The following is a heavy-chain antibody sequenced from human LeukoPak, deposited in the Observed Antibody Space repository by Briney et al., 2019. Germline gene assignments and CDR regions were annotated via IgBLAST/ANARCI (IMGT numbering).Heavy chain of an antibody. V-gene: IGHV3-23*01. J-gene: IGHJ4*02. Sequence: GGSLTLSCAASEFTCTSYAMSWVRPAPGKGLEWVSVISGSGGSTYYADSVKGRFTISRDNSKNTLYLQMNSLRAEDTAVYYCAKDNEAVVAATSDYWGQGTLVTVSS. CDR1: EFTCTSYA. CDR2: ISGSGGST. CDR3: AKDNEAVVAATSDY. D-gene: IGHD2-15*01.